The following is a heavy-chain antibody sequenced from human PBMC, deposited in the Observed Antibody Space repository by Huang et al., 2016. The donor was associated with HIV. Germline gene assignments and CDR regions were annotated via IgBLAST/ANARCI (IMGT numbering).Heavy chain of an antibody. V-gene: IGHV3-48*02. CDR1: GFTLSAYS. CDR2: INNNGITI. J-gene: IGHJ1*01. D-gene: IGHD5-18*01. CDR3: ATSYGYFPH. Sequence: EVQLVESGGGLVQPGGSLTLSCAASGFTLSAYSMIWVRQTSGNGLEWVSYINNNGITIFYAESVKGRFTISRDNAKNSLYLQMNSLRDDDTAVFYCATSYGYFPHWGQGTLVTVSS.